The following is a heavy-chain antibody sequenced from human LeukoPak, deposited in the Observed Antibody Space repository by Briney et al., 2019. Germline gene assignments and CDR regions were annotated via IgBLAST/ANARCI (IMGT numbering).Heavy chain of an antibody. Sequence: GGSLRLSCTVYGFTVSAIYLSWVRQVPGKGLQWVSGIYSAGTSFHPESLEGRFTVSRDFSKNILYLQMNSLRAEDTAVYYCARDQRVYYYYMDVWGKGTTVTVSS. J-gene: IGHJ6*03. CDR2: IYSAGTS. CDR1: GFTVSAIY. D-gene: IGHD6-25*01. V-gene: IGHV3-66*01. CDR3: ARDQRVYYYYMDV.